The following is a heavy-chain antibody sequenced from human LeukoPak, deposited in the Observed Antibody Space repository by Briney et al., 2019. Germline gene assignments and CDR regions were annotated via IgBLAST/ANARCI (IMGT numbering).Heavy chain of an antibody. J-gene: IGHJ3*02. CDR3: ARAVYYDFWSGSPDDAFDI. CDR1: GFTFSSYG. Sequence: PGRSLRLSCAASGFTFSSYGMHWVRQAPGKGLEWVAVISYDGSNKYYADSVKGRFTISRDNSKNTLYLQMNSLRAEDTALYHCARAVYYDFWSGSPDDAFDIWGQGTMVTVSS. V-gene: IGHV3-30*03. CDR2: ISYDGSNK. D-gene: IGHD3-3*01.